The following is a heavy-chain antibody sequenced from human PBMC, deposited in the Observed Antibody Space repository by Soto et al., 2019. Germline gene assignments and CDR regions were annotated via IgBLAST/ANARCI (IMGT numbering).Heavy chain of an antibody. CDR1: GYTFTCYY. CDR2: INPNNGGT. D-gene: IGHD6-13*01. J-gene: IGHJ4*02. CDR3: AQRLREGSSLRQPLDY. Sequence: ASVKFSCKASGYTFTCYYMNWVRQAPGQGLGWMGWINPNNGGTNYAQKFQGRVTITRDTSTSTAYMELSSRRSEDTAVYYCAQRLREGSSLRQPLDYWGQGTLVTVSS. V-gene: IGHV1-2*02.